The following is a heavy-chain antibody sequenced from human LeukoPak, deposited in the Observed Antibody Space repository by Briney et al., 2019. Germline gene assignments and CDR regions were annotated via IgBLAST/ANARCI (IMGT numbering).Heavy chain of an antibody. CDR2: IYYSGST. CDR1: GGSISSSSYY. J-gene: IGHJ5*02. Sequence: SETLSLTCTVSGGSISSSSYYWGWIRQPPGKGLEWIGSIYYSGSTYYNPSLKSRVTISVDTSKNQFSLKLSSVTAADTAVYYCARRTGYSSGWFDPWGQGTLVTVSS. D-gene: IGHD6-25*01. CDR3: ARRTGYSSGWFDP. V-gene: IGHV4-39*01.